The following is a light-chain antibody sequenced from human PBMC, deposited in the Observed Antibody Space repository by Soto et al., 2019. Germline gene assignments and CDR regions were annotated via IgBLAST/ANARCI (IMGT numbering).Light chain of an antibody. V-gene: IGKV3-20*01. CDR3: QQYGSSIPTT. J-gene: IGKJ5*01. Sequence: EIVLTQSPGTLSLSPGDRATLSCRARQTVINNYLAWYQQKPGQAPRLLISDASRRATGIPDRFSGSGSGTDFTLTISRLEPEDFAVYYCQQYGSSIPTTFGQGTRLEIK. CDR2: DAS. CDR1: QTVINNY.